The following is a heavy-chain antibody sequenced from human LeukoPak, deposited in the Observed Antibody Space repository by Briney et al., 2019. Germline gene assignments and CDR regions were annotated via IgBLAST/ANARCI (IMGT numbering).Heavy chain of an antibody. Sequence: GGCLRLSCAASGFTFSSYSINWVRQAPGKGLEWVSSISGSSSYIYYADSVKGRFTISRDNAKNSLYLQMNSLRAEAKAVYYCASGLYGSGSYLGDYWGQGTLVTVSS. CDR3: ASGLYGSGSYLGDY. D-gene: IGHD3-10*01. CDR2: ISGSSSYI. CDR1: GFTFSSYS. J-gene: IGHJ4*02. V-gene: IGHV3-21*01.